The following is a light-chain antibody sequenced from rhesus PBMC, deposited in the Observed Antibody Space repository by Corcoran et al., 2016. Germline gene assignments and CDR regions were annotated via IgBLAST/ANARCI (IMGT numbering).Light chain of an antibody. CDR3: QQDYNWPLT. J-gene: IGKJ4*01. CDR2: GAS. Sequence: EIVMTQSPATLSLSPGERATLSCRARPSVSSTLAWYQPKPGQSPNLLIYGASTRAPVIPDRFSGSGSGRECTLTISSLEPEDVGVYYCQQDYNWPLTFGGGTKVELK. V-gene: IGKV3-42*01. CDR1: PSVSST.